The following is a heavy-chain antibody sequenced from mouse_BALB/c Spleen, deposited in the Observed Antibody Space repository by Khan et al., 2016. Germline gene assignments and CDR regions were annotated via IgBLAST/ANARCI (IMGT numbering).Heavy chain of an antibody. J-gene: IGHJ2*01. CDR3: AVYDGYYGLFDY. D-gene: IGHD2-3*01. V-gene: IGHV3-6*02. CDR2: ISYDGSN. Sequence: EVQLQESGPGLVKPSQSLSLTCSVTGYSITSGYYWNWIRQFPGNKLEWMGYISYDGSNNYNPSLKNRFSITRDTSKNQFFLKLNSGTTEDTATYYCAVYDGYYGLFDYWGQGTTLTVSS. CDR1: GYSITSGYY.